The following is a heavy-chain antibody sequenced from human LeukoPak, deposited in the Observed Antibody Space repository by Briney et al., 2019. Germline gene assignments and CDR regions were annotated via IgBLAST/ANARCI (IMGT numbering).Heavy chain of an antibody. J-gene: IGHJ4*02. D-gene: IGHD3-10*01. CDR2: IIPIFGTA. CDR1: GGTFSSYA. CDR3: AREGDYYGSGSYSDY. V-gene: IGHV1-69*06. Sequence: SVKFSCKASGGTFSSYAISWVRQAPGQGLEWMGGIIPIFGTANYAQKFQGRVTITADKSTSTAYMEVSSLRSEDTAVYYCAREGDYYGSGSYSDYWGQGTLVTVSS.